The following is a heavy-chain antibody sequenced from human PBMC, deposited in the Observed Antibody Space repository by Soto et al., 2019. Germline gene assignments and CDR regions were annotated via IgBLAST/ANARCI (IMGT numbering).Heavy chain of an antibody. CDR3: ARMTGDSSSWFDYYYYGMDV. CDR1: GGSISSGGYS. V-gene: IGHV4-30-2*01. Sequence: PSETLSLTCAVSGGSISSGGYSWSWIRQPPGKGLEWIGYIYHSGSTYYNPSLKSRVTISVDRSKNQFSLKLSSVTAADTAVYYCARMTGDSSSWFDYYYYGMDVWGQGTTVTV. J-gene: IGHJ6*02. CDR2: IYHSGST. D-gene: IGHD6-13*01.